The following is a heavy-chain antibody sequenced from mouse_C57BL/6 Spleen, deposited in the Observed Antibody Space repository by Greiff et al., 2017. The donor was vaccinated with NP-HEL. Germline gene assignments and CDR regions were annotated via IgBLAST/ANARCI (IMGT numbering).Heavy chain of an antibody. J-gene: IGHJ4*01. Sequence: EVKLQESGGGLVKPGGSLKLSCAASGFTFSDYGMHWVRQAPEKGLEWVAYISSGSSTIYYADTVKGRFTISRDNAKNTLFLQMTSLRSEDTAMYYCARQIYYDYDYYAMDYWGQGTSVTVSS. V-gene: IGHV5-17*01. CDR3: ARQIYYDYDYYAMDY. CDR1: GFTFSDYG. D-gene: IGHD2-4*01. CDR2: ISSGSSTI.